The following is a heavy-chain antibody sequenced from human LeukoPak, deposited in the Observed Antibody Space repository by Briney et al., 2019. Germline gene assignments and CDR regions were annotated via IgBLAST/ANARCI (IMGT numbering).Heavy chain of an antibody. Sequence: SETLSLTCTVSGGSISGYYWSWIRQPPGKGLEWIGYIYYSGSTNYNPSLKSRVTISVDTSKNQFSLKLSSVTAADTAVYYCARDHSSSDAFDIWGQGTMVTVSS. CDR1: GGSISGYY. CDR3: ARDHSSSDAFDI. D-gene: IGHD6-13*01. V-gene: IGHV4-59*01. CDR2: IYYSGST. J-gene: IGHJ3*02.